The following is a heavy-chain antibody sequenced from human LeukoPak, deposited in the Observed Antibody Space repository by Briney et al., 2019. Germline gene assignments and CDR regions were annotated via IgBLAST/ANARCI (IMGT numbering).Heavy chain of an antibody. CDR3: ARDLGGNYDFWNAYDY. Sequence: GGSLRLSCAASGFTFSSYAMHWVRQAPGKGLEWVAVISYDGSNKYYADSVKGRFTISRDNSKNTLYLQMNSLRAEDTAVYYCARDLGGNYDFWNAYDYWGQGTLVTVSS. J-gene: IGHJ4*02. D-gene: IGHD3-3*01. CDR1: GFTFSSYA. V-gene: IGHV3-30-3*01. CDR2: ISYDGSNK.